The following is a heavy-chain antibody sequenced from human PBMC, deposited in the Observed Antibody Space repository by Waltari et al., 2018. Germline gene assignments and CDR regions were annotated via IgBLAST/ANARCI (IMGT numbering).Heavy chain of an antibody. CDR1: VYPFPTYG. J-gene: IGHJ5*02. Sequence: QVEESGGGVVQPGGSLRLSCVASVYPFPTYGMHWVRQAPGKGLEWLAVISSDGSNKYYEDSVKGRFTVSRDNSKNSVYLQMNSLRPEDTALYFCAKAGGIHNYPLDPWGQGTLVTVSS. D-gene: IGHD1-26*01. V-gene: IGHV3-30*18. CDR2: ISSDGSNK. CDR3: AKAGGIHNYPLDP.